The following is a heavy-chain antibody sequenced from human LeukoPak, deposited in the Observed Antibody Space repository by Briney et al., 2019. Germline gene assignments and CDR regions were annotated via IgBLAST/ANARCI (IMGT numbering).Heavy chain of an antibody. D-gene: IGHD2-15*01. CDR1: GFTFRNYG. J-gene: IGHJ4*02. Sequence: PGGSLRLSCAASGFTFRNYGMHWVRQPPGKCLEWVAIIFYDGSNKYYADSVRGRFTISRDNSKSTLYLQMNSLRVEDTAVYYCASGRGSGGSHTSYVDYSGQGTPVTVSS. V-gene: IGHV3-33*01. CDR3: ASGRGSGGSHTSYVDY. CDR2: IFYDGSNK.